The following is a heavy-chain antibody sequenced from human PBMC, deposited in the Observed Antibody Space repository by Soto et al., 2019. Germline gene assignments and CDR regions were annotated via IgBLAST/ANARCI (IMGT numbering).Heavy chain of an antibody. Sequence: EVQLVESGGGLIQPGGSLRLSCAASGFTVSSNYMSWVRQAPGKGLEWVSVIYSGGSTYYADSVKGRFTISRDNSKNTLYLQMNSLRAEDTAVYYCARARGGPPFHWFDPWGQGTLVTVSS. D-gene: IGHD2-15*01. CDR1: GFTVSSNY. CDR3: ARARGGPPFHWFDP. CDR2: IYSGGST. J-gene: IGHJ5*02. V-gene: IGHV3-53*01.